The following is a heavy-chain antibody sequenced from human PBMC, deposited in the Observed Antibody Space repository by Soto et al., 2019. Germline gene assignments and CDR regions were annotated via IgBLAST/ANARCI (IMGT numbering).Heavy chain of an antibody. CDR1: GFTFSDYY. CDR3: AKDSNKYSSSLRGRYFDY. D-gene: IGHD4-4*01. V-gene: IGHV3-11*01. Sequence: QVQLVESGGGLVKPGGSLRLSCAASGFTFSDYYMNWIRQAPGKGLEWVSGISGGGSNTFYADSVKGRFTISRDNSKNTLLLQMNSLGAEDTAVYYCAKDSNKYSSSLRGRYFDYWGQGIGVTVSS. J-gene: IGHJ4*02. CDR2: ISGGGSNT.